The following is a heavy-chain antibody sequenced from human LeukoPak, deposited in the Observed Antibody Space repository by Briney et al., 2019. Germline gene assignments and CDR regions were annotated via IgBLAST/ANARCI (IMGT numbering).Heavy chain of an antibody. CDR2: ITSSNNI. J-gene: IGHJ4*02. Sequence: GGSLRLSCAASGFTFSNYAMNWVRQAPGKGLECVSSITSSNNIHYADSVKGRFTISRDNAQNSLYLQMNSLRAEDTAVYYCARMFGNSRSYWGQGTLVTVSS. D-gene: IGHD3-10*02. V-gene: IGHV3-69-1*01. CDR1: GFTFSNYA. CDR3: ARMFGNSRSY.